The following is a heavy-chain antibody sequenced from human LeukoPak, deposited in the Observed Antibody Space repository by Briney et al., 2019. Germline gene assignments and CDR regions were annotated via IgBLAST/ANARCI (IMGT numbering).Heavy chain of an antibody. Sequence: PGRSLRLSCVASGFTFSCCGMRWVRQASGKGLEWVATILYDSRDKYYVHSVKGRFTISRDNSKNTLYLQMDSLRAEDTAVYYCARDSPQGGSSAWPFDPWGQGTLVTVSS. V-gene: IGHV3-33*01. J-gene: IGHJ5*02. CDR3: ARDSPQGGSSAWPFDP. CDR2: ILYDSRDK. D-gene: IGHD6-19*01. CDR1: GFTFSCCG.